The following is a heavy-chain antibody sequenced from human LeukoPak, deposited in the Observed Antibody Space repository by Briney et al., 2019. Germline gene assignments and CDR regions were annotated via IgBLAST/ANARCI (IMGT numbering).Heavy chain of an antibody. V-gene: IGHV1-3*01. J-gene: IGHJ5*02. CDR1: GGTFSSYA. Sequence: ASVKVSCKASGGTFSSYAISWVRQAPGQRLEWMGWINAGNGNTKYSQKFQGRVTITRDTSASTAYMELSSLRSEDTAVYYCARDGQYSSSWPSSPNWFDPWGQGTLVTVSS. CDR2: INAGNGNT. D-gene: IGHD6-13*01. CDR3: ARDGQYSSSWPSSPNWFDP.